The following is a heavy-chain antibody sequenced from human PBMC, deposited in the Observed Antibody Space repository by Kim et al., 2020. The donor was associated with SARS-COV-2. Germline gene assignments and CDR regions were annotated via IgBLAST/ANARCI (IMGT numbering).Heavy chain of an antibody. CDR1: GFTFSSYS. Sequence: GGSLRLSCEASGFTFSSYSMNWVRQAPGKGLEWVSYISSSSSTIYYADSVKGRFTISRDNAKNSLYLQMNSLRDEDTAVYYCARETYDYIWGSYRYLFDYWGQGTLVTVSS. CDR2: ISSSSSTI. J-gene: IGHJ4*02. CDR3: ARETYDYIWGSYRYLFDY. V-gene: IGHV3-48*02. D-gene: IGHD3-16*02.